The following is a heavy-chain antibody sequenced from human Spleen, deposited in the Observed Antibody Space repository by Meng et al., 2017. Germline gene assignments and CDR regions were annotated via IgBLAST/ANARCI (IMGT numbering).Heavy chain of an antibody. Sequence: QVQLVQSGAEVKKPGASVKVSCKASGYTFTSYAMHWVRQAPGQRLEWMGWINAGNGNTKYSQKFQGRVTITRDTSASTAYMELSSLRSEDTAVYYCARDKGQWELLDWFDPWGQGTLVTVSS. D-gene: IGHD1-26*01. CDR3: ARDKGQWELLDWFDP. CDR2: INAGNGNT. V-gene: IGHV1-3*01. J-gene: IGHJ5*02. CDR1: GYTFTSYA.